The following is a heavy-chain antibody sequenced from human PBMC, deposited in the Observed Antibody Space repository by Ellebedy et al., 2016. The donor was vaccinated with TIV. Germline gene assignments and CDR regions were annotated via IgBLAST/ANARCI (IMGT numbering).Heavy chain of an antibody. Sequence: PGGSLRLSCAASRFTFSNYWMSWVRQAPGKGLEWVANIRQDGSEKYYVDSVKGRFTISRDNAKNSLYLQMNSLKAEDTAVYYCARGFVVVPTYYFDYWGPGTLVTVSS. CDR1: RFTFSNYW. CDR2: IRQDGSEK. D-gene: IGHD2-2*01. J-gene: IGHJ4*02. CDR3: ARGFVVVPTYYFDY. V-gene: IGHV3-7*01.